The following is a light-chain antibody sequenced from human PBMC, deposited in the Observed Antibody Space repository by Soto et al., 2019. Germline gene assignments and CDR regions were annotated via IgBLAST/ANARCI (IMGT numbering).Light chain of an antibody. V-gene: IGKV3-11*01. CDR1: QSVRTY. CDR2: DAS. CDR3: QQYTNWPRT. J-gene: IGKJ1*01. Sequence: EIVLTQSPFTLSLSPGERATLSCRASQSVRTYLAWYQVKPGQAPRLLIYDASSRASGVPARFSGSGSGTDFTLTISSLEPEYFALYYCQQYTNWPRTFGQGTKVDIK.